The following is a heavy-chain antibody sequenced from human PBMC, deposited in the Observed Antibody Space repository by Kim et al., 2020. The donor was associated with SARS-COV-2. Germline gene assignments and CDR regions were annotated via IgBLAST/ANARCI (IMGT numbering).Heavy chain of an antibody. J-gene: IGHJ3*02. D-gene: IGHD3-9*01. CDR1: GFTFSSYG. Sequence: GGSLRLSCAASGFTFSSYGMHWVRQAPGKGLEWVAVIWYDGSNKYYADSVKGRFTISRDNSKNTLYLQMNSLRAEDTAVYYCARDRGRYFQSNAFDIWGQGTMVTVSS. CDR3: ARDRGRYFQSNAFDI. V-gene: IGHV3-33*01. CDR2: IWYDGSNK.